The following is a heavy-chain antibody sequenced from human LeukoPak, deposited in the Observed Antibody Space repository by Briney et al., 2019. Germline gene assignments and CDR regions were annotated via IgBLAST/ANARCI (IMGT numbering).Heavy chain of an antibody. J-gene: IGHJ3*02. CDR1: GYSFTSYW. CDR2: IYPGDSDT. CDR3: ARRSGWEPRDDAFDI. Sequence: GESLKISCKGSGYSFTSYWIGWVRQMPGKGLEWMGIIYPGDSDTRYSPSFQGQVTISADKSISTAYLQWSGLKASDTAMYYCARRSGWEPRDDAFDIWGQGTMVTVSS. D-gene: IGHD1-26*01. V-gene: IGHV5-51*01.